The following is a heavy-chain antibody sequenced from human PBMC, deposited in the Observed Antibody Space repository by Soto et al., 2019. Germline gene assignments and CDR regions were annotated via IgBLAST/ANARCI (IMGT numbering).Heavy chain of an antibody. CDR2: ISYDGSNK. CDR3: ARDLPGDTAMVTNWFDP. Sequence: GGSLRLSCAASGFTFSSYAMHWVRQAPGKGLEWVAVISYDGSNKYYADSVKGRFTISRDNSKNTLYLQMNSLRAEDTAVYYCARDLPGDTAMVTNWFDPWGQGTLVTVSS. V-gene: IGHV3-30-3*01. D-gene: IGHD5-18*01. CDR1: GFTFSSYA. J-gene: IGHJ5*02.